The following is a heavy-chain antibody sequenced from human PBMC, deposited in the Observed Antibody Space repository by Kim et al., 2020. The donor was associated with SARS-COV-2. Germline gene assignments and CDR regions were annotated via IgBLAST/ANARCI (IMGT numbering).Heavy chain of an antibody. CDR1: EFTFSNLA. J-gene: IGHJ3*02. CDR3: LKERADVFVSSSCYHGAFHI. Sequence: GGSLRLSCTVSEFTFSNLAMSWVRQAPGKGLDWVSTIGGTATNTYYTDSVKGRFTISRDNFKNTLNLQMNSMRAEDTAIYYCLKERADVFVSSSCYHGAFHIWGQGTMVTVSS. D-gene: IGHD2-2*01. V-gene: IGHV3-23*01. CDR2: IGGTATNT.